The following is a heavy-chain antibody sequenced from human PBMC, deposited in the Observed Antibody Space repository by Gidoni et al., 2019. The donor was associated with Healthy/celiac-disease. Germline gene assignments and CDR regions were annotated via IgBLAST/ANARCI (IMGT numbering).Heavy chain of an antibody. V-gene: IGHV3-73*01. J-gene: IGHJ6*02. CDR1: GFTFSGSA. CDR2: IRSKANSYAT. Sequence: EVQLVESGGGLVQPGGSLKLSCAASGFTFSGSAMHWVRQASGKGLEWVGRIRSKANSYATAYAASVKGRFTISRDDSKNTAYLQMNSLKTEDTAVYYCTSTIVVVPAAMFRGYYYYGMDVWGQGTTVTVSS. D-gene: IGHD2-2*01. CDR3: TSTIVVVPAAMFRGYYYYGMDV.